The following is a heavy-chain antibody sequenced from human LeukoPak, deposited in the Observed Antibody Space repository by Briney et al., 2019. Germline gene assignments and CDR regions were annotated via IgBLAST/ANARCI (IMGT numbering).Heavy chain of an antibody. CDR3: AREDPEVGANYFDY. V-gene: IGHV4-34*01. CDR2: INHSGST. J-gene: IGHJ4*02. Sequence: SETLSLTCAVYGGSFSGYYWSWIRQPLGKGLEWSGEINHSGSTNYNPSLKSRVTISVDTSKNQFSLKLSSVTAADTAVYYCAREDPEVGANYFDYWGQGTLVTVSS. D-gene: IGHD1-26*01. CDR1: GGSFSGYY.